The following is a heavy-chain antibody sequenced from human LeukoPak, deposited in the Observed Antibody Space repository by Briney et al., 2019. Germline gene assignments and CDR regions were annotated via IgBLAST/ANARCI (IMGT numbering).Heavy chain of an antibody. CDR1: GYTFTGYY. V-gene: IGHV1-2*04. CDR3: ARGGSVPAAMPAYYYYGMDV. CDR2: INPNSGGT. J-gene: IGHJ6*02. Sequence: ALVNVSCKASGYTFTGYYMHWVRQAPGQGLEWMGWINPNSGGTNYAQKFQGWVTMTRDTSISTAYMELSRLRSDDTAVYYCARGGSVPAAMPAYYYYGMDVWGQGTTVTVSS. D-gene: IGHD2-2*01.